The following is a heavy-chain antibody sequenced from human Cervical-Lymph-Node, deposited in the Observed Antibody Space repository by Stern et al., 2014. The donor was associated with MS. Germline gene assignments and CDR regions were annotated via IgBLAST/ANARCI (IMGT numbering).Heavy chain of an antibody. Sequence: QVTLKESGPTLVRPTQTLTLTCTFSGFSITTNGVGVGWIRQPPGKALEWLALSYWDDDKRYRPSLKSRLTITKDTSKNQVVLTMTNVDPVDTATYCAHTMTLTSGGVIVKTLYFDYWGQGILVIVSS. CDR2: SYWDDDK. CDR3: AHTMTLTSGGVIVKTLYFDY. CDR1: GFSITTNGVG. D-gene: IGHD3-16*02. J-gene: IGHJ4*02. V-gene: IGHV2-5*09.